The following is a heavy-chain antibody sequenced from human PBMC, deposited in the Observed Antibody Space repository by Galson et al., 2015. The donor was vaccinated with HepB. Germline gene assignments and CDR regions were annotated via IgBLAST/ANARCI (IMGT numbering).Heavy chain of an antibody. D-gene: IGHD2-15*01. V-gene: IGHV3-74*03. CDR1: GFDLNNYW. CDR3: VRGASSGESYSYRGLDV. Sequence: SLRLSCAASGFDLNNYWMHWVRQRPGMGLAWVSRINKDGGAKMLAVPVRGRFTVSRDSTKTTLLLQMTGLRVDDTAMYFCVRGASSGESYSYRGLDVWGRGTTVIVSS. CDR2: INKDGGAK. J-gene: IGHJ6*02.